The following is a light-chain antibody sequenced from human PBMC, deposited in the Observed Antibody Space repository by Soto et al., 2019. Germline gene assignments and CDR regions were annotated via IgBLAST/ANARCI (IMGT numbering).Light chain of an antibody. CDR2: GAS. CDR3: QQYYNWPVT. Sequence: EILMTQSPATLSVSPGETVTFSCRASRSVSNRLAWYQHKPGQAPRLLISGASNGATGIPPKFSGSGSGTEFTLTVDSLQSDDIAVYYCQQYYNWPVTFGGGIKV. CDR1: RSVSNR. V-gene: IGKV3-15*01. J-gene: IGKJ4*02.